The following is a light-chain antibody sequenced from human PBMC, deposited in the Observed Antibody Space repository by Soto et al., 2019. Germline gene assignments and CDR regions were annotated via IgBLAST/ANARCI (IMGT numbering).Light chain of an antibody. V-gene: IGKV4-1*01. Sequence: DIVMTQSPDSLALSLGETATINCKSSQSVLYSTNNKNYLAWYQQKPGQPPKLLLYWASMRESGVPDRFSGSASGTDFTLTISSLQAEDGAVYYCHQYASSPWTFGPGTKVEIK. CDR2: WAS. CDR1: QSVLYSTNNKNY. J-gene: IGKJ1*01. CDR3: HQYASSPWT.